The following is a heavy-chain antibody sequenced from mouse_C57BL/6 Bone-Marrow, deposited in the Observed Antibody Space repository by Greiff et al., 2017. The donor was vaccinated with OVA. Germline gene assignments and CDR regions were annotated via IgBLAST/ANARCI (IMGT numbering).Heavy chain of an antibody. D-gene: IGHD4-1*01. CDR1: GYTFTDYY. CDR3: ARLPLTGTPFAY. Sequence: EVKLVESGPELVKPGASVKISCKASGYTFTDYYMNWVKQSHGKSLEWIGDINPNNGGTSYNQKFKGKATLTVDKSSSTAYMELRSLTSEDSAVYYCARLPLTGTPFAYWGQGTLVTVSA. V-gene: IGHV1-26*01. J-gene: IGHJ3*01. CDR2: INPNNGGT.